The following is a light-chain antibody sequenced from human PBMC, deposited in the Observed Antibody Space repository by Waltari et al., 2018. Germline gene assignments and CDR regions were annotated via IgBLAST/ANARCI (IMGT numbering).Light chain of an antibody. V-gene: IGKV1-39*01. CDR3: QQSYSTPLT. CDR2: AAS. CDR1: QNIRSY. Sequence: DIQMTQSLSSLSASVGDRATITCRASQNIRSYLNWYQQKPGKAPKLLIYAASSLQSGVPSRFSGSGSGTDFTLTISSLQPEDFATYYCQQSYSTPLTFGGGTKVEIK. J-gene: IGKJ4*01.